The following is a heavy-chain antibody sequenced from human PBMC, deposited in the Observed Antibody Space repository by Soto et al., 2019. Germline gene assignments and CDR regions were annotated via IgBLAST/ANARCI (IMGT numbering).Heavy chain of an antibody. Sequence: EVQLVESGGGLVKPGGSLRLSCGASGFNFSRYTMTWVRLAPGKGLEWVSSISSTVGYIYYADSVKGRFTISRDNAKNSLFLQLNSLRAGDTGLYYCARVQGDYQFGMDVWGQGTTVTVSS. CDR3: ARVQGDYQFGMDV. D-gene: IGHD3-16*01. V-gene: IGHV3-21*02. CDR1: GFNFSRYT. CDR2: ISSTVGYI. J-gene: IGHJ6*02.